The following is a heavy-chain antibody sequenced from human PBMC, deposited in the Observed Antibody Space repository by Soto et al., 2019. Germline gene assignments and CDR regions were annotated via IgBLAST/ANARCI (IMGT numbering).Heavy chain of an antibody. D-gene: IGHD3-22*01. J-gene: IGHJ5*02. V-gene: IGHV4-39*01. CDR3: ARGSITMIVVVPSWFDP. CDR1: GGPISSSGDY. Sequence: SETLSLTCTVTGGPISSSGDYWGWVRQTPGKGLEWIGTISNSGSTYYNPSVMSRVTISVDTSKKQFSLRLISVTAADTAVYYCARGSITMIVVVPSWFDPWGQGTLVTVSS. CDR2: ISNSGST.